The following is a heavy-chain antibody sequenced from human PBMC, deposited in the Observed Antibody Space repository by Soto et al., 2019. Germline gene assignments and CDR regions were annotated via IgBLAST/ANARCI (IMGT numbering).Heavy chain of an antibody. D-gene: IGHD5-12*01. Sequence: NPXATLSLTFSVSGGSINSGDYYWSGIRQSPGKGLEWIGYIYYSGSTYYNPSLKSRSTISIDTSKNQFFLDVDSVTAADTAVYYCARLYTGYEAFDYWGQGTLVTVSS. CDR3: ARLYTGYEAFDY. J-gene: IGHJ4*02. CDR1: GGSINSGDYY. V-gene: IGHV4-30-4*01. CDR2: IYYSGST.